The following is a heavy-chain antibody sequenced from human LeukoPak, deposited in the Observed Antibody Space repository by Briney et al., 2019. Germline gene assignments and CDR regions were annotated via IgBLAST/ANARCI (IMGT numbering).Heavy chain of an antibody. J-gene: IGHJ4*02. CDR3: ARGPELRYFDWLLDFDY. CDR2: INPNSGGT. D-gene: IGHD3-9*01. V-gene: IGHV1-2*04. CDR1: GYTFTGYY. Sequence: ASVKVSCKASGYTFTGYYMHWVRQAPGQGLEWMGWINPNSGGTNYAQKFQGWVTMTRDTSISTAYMELSRLRSDDTAVYYCARGPELRYFDWLLDFDYWGQETLVTVSS.